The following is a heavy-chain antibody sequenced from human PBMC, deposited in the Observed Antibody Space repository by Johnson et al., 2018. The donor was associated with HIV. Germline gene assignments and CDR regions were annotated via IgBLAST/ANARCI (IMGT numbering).Heavy chain of an antibody. V-gene: IGHV3-9*01. CDR1: GFNFDDYA. J-gene: IGHJ3*02. Sequence: QLVESGGGLVQPGRSLRLSCAASGFNFDDYAMHWVRQAPGKGLEWVSGINWNSGSIGYVDSVRGRFTISRDNAKNSLFLQMNSLRTEDTAMYYCAKTIFGVVSDALDIWGQGTMVIVSS. CDR2: INWNSGSI. CDR3: AKTIFGVVSDALDI. D-gene: IGHD3-3*01.